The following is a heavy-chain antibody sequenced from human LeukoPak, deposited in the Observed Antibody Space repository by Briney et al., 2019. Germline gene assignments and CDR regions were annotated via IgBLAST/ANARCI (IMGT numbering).Heavy chain of an antibody. CDR2: IIPILGIA. Sequence: SVKVSCKASGGTFSSYAISWVRQAPGQGPEWMGRIIPILGIANYAQKFQGRVTITADKSTSTAYMELSSLRSEDTAVYYCARGIAAAGTAIDYWGQGTLVTVSS. CDR1: GGTFSSYA. J-gene: IGHJ4*02. CDR3: ARGIAAAGTAIDY. V-gene: IGHV1-69*04. D-gene: IGHD6-13*01.